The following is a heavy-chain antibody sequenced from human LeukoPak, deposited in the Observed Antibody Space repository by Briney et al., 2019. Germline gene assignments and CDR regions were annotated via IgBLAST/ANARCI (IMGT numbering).Heavy chain of an antibody. CDR3: ASPGIAVAGEFFDY. J-gene: IGHJ4*02. V-gene: IGHV3-33*01. D-gene: IGHD6-19*01. CDR2: IWYDGGIK. Sequence: PGGSLRLSRVASGFSFGFNTYRVQWVRQTPGKGLEWVAVIWYDGGIKYYGDAVKGRFTISRDNSKNTLYLQMDSLRGEDTAVYYCASPGIAVAGEFFDYWGLGTLVTVSS. CDR1: GFSFGFNTYR.